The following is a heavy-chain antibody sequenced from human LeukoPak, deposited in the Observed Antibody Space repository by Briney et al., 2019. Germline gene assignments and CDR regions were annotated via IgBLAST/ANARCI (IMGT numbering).Heavy chain of an antibody. CDR2: ISSSDNTI. CDR1: GFAFSDYS. J-gene: IGHJ5*02. D-gene: IGHD4-17*01. CDR3: ARDYGDYGGWWFDP. V-gene: IGHV3-48*02. Sequence: PGGSLRLSCAASGFAFSDYSMNWVRQAPGKGLEWVSYISSSDNTIHYADSVKGRFTISRDNAKNSLYLEMNSLRDEDTAVYYCARDYGDYGGWWFDPWGQGTLVTVSS.